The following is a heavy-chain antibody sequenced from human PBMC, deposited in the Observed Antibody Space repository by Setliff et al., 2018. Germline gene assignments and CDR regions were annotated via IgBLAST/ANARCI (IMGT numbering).Heavy chain of an antibody. CDR3: AKRGAYNDSLTGYNFYYDMDV. V-gene: IGHV3-23*01. J-gene: IGHJ6*02. CDR2: ISSTITST. Sequence: GSLRLSCAASGFTFDDYAMHWVRQAPGKGLEWVSAISSTITSTYYADSVKGRFTISRDNSKNTLYLQMNSLRAEDTAVYYCAKRGAYNDSLTGYNFYYDMDVWGQGTTVTVSS. D-gene: IGHD3-9*01. CDR1: GFTFDDYA.